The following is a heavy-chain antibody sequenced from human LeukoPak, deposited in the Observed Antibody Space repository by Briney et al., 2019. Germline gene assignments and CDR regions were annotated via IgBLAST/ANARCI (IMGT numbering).Heavy chain of an antibody. V-gene: IGHV4-61*02. CDR2: IYTSGST. CDR3: ARLHPTNWFDP. D-gene: IGHD4-11*01. J-gene: IGHJ5*02. Sequence: PSETLSLTCTVSGGSISSGSYFWSWIRQPAGKGLEWIGRIYTSGSTNYNPSLKSRVTISVDTSKNQFSLKLSSVTAADTAVYYCARLHPTNWFDPWGQGTLVTVSS. CDR1: GGSISSGSYF.